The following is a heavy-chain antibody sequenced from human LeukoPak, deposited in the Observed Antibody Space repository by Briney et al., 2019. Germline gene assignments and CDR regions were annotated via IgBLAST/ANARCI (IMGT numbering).Heavy chain of an antibody. CDR1: GFTFSSYE. J-gene: IGHJ5*02. Sequence: GGSLRLSCAASGFTFSSYEMNWVRQAPGKGLEWVSYITPSGSTKYYADSVKGRFTISRDNAKNSLYLQMNSLRAEDTAVYYCASAGYSSGWYWFDPWGQGTLVTVSS. V-gene: IGHV3-48*03. CDR2: ITPSGSTK. CDR3: ASAGYSSGWYWFDP. D-gene: IGHD6-19*01.